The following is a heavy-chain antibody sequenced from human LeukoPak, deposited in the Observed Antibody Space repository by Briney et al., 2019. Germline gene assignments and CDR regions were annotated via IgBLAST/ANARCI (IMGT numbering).Heavy chain of an antibody. CDR2: IYHGGST. CDR1: GASISSSHW. V-gene: IGHV4-4*02. J-gene: IGHJ4*02. Sequence: SETLSLTCAVSGASISSSHWWSWVRQPPRKGLEWIGEIYHGGSTNCNPSLKGRVTISVDRSNNQFSLRLTSVTAADTAVYYCARGEEHGSGTVHFDYWGQGTLVTVS. CDR3: ARGEEHGSGTVHFDY. D-gene: IGHD3-10*01.